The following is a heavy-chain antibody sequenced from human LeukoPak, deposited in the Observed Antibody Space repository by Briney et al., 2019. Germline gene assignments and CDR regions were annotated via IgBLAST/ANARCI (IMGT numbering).Heavy chain of an antibody. V-gene: IGHV4-59*08. CDR1: GGSISAYY. J-gene: IGHJ4*02. CDR2: IDYSGST. CDR3: ARHLRSMVRGNYYFDY. Sequence: PSETLSLTCTVSGGSISAYYWNWIRQPPGKGLEWIAYIDYSGSTRYNPSLSSRVTISRDTSKNQFSLKLRSVTAADTAVYYCARHLRSMVRGNYYFDYWGQGTLVTVSS. D-gene: IGHD3-10*01.